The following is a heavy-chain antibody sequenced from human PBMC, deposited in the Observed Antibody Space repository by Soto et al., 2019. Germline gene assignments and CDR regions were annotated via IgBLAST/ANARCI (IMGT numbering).Heavy chain of an antibody. CDR1: GGSISSGGYY. CDR3: ARDEYDYVWGGLMFDP. CDR2: IYYSGST. J-gene: IGHJ5*02. V-gene: IGHV4-31*03. D-gene: IGHD3-16*01. Sequence: PSETLSLTCTFSGGSISSGGYYWSWIRQHPGKGLEWIGYIYYSGSTYYNPSLKSRVTISVDTSKNQFSLKLSSVTAADTAVYYCARDEYDYVWGGLMFDPWGQGTLVTVSS.